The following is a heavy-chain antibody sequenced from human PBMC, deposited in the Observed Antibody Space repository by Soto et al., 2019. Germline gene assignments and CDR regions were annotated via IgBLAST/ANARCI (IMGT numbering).Heavy chain of an antibody. V-gene: IGHV3-23*01. D-gene: IGHD6-19*01. CDR3: VKGSPPLPTISGLIYRRY. J-gene: IGHJ4*02. CDR1: GFSFSSYA. CDR2: ISDGEGAR. Sequence: XGSLRRSCAASGFSFSSYAMTWVRQAPGKGLEWGSTISDGEGARYSADSVKGRFTTSRDNSKNTVFLQMDNLRADDTAVYFCVKGSPPLPTISGLIYRRYWGQGTPVIVSS.